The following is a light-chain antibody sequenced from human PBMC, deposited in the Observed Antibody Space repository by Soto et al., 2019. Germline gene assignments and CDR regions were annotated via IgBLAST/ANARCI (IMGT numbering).Light chain of an antibody. CDR1: QSVSSY. CDR2: GAS. V-gene: IGKV3-15*01. CDR3: QQYKNWPPWT. Sequence: MTQSASTLSASVGTRVTITCRASQSVSSYLAWYQQKPCQAPRLLIYGASTRATGIPARFSGSGSGTEFTLTISSLQSEDFAVYYCQQYKNWPPWTFGQGTKVDIK. J-gene: IGKJ1*01.